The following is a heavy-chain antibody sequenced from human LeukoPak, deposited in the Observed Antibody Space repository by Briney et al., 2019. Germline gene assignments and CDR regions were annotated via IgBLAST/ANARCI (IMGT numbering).Heavy chain of an antibody. CDR3: ARGDPAYGSGSFDY. D-gene: IGHD3-10*01. J-gene: IGHJ4*02. V-gene: IGHV3-21*06. CDR1: GFTFSTYS. CDR2: ISSITTYI. Sequence: GGSLRLSCAASGFTFSTYSMHWVRQAPGKGLEWVSSISSITTYIYYSDSVKGRFTISRDNAKNSLYLQVNSLRPEDTAIYYCARGDPAYGSGSFDYWGQGTLVTVSS.